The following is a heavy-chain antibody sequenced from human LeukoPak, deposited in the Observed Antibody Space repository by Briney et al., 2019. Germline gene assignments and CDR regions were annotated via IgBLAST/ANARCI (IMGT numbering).Heavy chain of an antibody. CDR3: ARDRGYSYGTVSPYYYMDV. J-gene: IGHJ6*03. D-gene: IGHD5-18*01. CDR1: GYTFTNSD. V-gene: IGHV1-2*02. Sequence: ASVKVSCKASGYTFTNSDITWVRQAPGQGLEWMGWINPNSGGTNYAQKFQGRVTMTRDTSISTAYMELSRLRSDDTAVYYCARDRGYSYGTVSPYYYMDVWGKGTTVTVS. CDR2: INPNSGGT.